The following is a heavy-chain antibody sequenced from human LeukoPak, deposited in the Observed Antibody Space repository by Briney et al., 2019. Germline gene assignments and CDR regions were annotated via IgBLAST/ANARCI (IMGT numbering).Heavy chain of an antibody. J-gene: IGHJ5*02. D-gene: IGHD2-2*03. CDR2: IYYSGST. CDR1: GGSISSSSYY. CDR3: ARRMGIVVVPAAQGGITGTPTWFDP. V-gene: IGHV4-39*01. Sequence: SETLSLTCTVSGGSISSSSYYWGWIRQPPGKGLEWIGSIYYSGSTYYNPSLKSRVTISVDTSKNQFSLKLSSVTAADTAVYYCARRMGIVVVPAAQGGITGTPTWFDPWGQGTLVTVSS.